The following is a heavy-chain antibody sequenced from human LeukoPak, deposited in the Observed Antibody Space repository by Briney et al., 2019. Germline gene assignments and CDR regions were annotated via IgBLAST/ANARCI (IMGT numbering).Heavy chain of an antibody. CDR3: ARGGSGLYSVSSALDI. CDR2: IYSVGST. Sequence: GGSLRLSCAASGFTVSSNYMSWVRQAPAQGLEWVSIIYSVGSTYYADSVKGRFTISRDNSKNTLYLQMNTLRAEDTAIYYCARGGSGLYSVSSALDIWGQGTMVTVSS. V-gene: IGHV3-53*01. J-gene: IGHJ3*02. D-gene: IGHD5/OR15-5a*01. CDR1: GFTVSSNY.